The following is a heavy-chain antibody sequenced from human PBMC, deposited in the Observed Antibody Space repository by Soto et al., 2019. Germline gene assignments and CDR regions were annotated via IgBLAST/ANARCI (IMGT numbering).Heavy chain of an antibody. CDR1: GFTFSSYS. CDR3: ARDFKESQYYYYCMDV. V-gene: IGHV3-21*06. Sequence: EVQLVESGGGLVKPGGSLRLSCVVSGFTFSSYSMNWARQAPGKGLEWVSSISSGSNYTYYADSVKGRFTISRDNAKNSVYLQMNSLRAEDTALYYCARDFKESQYYYYCMDVWGKGTTVTVSS. J-gene: IGHJ6*03. CDR2: ISSGSNYT. D-gene: IGHD3-10*01.